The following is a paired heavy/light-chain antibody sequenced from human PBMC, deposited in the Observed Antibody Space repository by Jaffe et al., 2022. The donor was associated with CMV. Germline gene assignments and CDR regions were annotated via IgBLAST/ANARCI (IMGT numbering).Heavy chain of an antibody. Sequence: EVQLVESGGDLVQPGRSLRLSCATSGFIFSDNAMHWVRQAPGKGLEWVAGISWNSDTIGYADSVKGRFTISRDNGKNSLYLQMNSLRPEDTALYYCAKAANRSPQYNWFDSWGQGTLVTVSS. CDR1: GFIFSDNA. CDR2: ISWNSDTI. D-gene: IGHD3-16*02. J-gene: IGHJ5*01. CDR3: AKAANRSPQYNWFDS. V-gene: IGHV3-9*01.
Light chain of an antibody. CDR3: QQYYSNTLT. CDR1: QTVLYSSNNKNY. V-gene: IGKV4-1*01. CDR2: WAS. Sequence: DIVMTQSPDSLAVSLGERATINCKSSQTVLYSSNNKNYLAWYQQKPGQPPKLLISWASTRESGAPDRFSGSGSGTDFTLTITNLQAEDVAVYYCQQYYSNTLTFGGGTKVEIK. J-gene: IGKJ4*01.